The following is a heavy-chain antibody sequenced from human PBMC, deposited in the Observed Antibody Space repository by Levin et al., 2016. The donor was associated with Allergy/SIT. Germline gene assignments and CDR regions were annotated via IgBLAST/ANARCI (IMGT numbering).Heavy chain of an antibody. J-gene: IGHJ5*02. D-gene: IGHD3-9*01. CDR1: GGSFSGYY. CDR3: ARGHSFYDILTGPTNWFDP. Sequence: SETLSLTCAVYGGSFSGYYWSWIRQPPGKGLEWIGEINHSGSTNYNPSLKSRVTISVDTSKNQFSLKLSSVTAADTAVYYCARGHSFYDILTGPTNWFDPWGQGTLVTVSS. CDR2: INHSGST. V-gene: IGHV4-34*01.